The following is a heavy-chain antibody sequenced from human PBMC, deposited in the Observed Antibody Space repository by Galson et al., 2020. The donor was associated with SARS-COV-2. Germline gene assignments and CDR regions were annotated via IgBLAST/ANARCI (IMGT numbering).Heavy chain of an antibody. V-gene: IGHV3-9*01. Sequence: GGSPRLSCAASGFTFDDYAIHWVRQRPGKGLDWVSGNTWNSVSLDYADSVKGRFTISRDNGKNSLYLQMNSLRPDDTALYYCAKVRRRSVWLLAGFDYWGQGTLVAVSS. D-gene: IGHD3-9*01. CDR2: NTWNSVSL. CDR3: AKVRRRSVWLLAGFDY. J-gene: IGHJ4*02. CDR1: GFTFDDYA.